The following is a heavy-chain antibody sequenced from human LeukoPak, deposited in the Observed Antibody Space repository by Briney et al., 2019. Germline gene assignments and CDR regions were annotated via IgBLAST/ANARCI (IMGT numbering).Heavy chain of an antibody. CDR1: GGSISSYY. D-gene: IGHD4-11*01. CDR3: ARAPSRMTTVTSSWFDP. CDR2: IYYSGST. V-gene: IGHV4-59*01. Sequence: SETLSLTCTVSGGSISSYYWSWIRQPPGQGLEWIGYIYYSGSTDYNPSLKSRVTISVDTSKNQFSLKLSSVTAADTAVYYCARAPSRMTTVTSSWFDPWGQGTLVTVSS. J-gene: IGHJ5*02.